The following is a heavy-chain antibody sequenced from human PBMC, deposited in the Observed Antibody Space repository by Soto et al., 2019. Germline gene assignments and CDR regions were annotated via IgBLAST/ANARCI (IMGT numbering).Heavy chain of an antibody. CDR2: INLDGSEQ. D-gene: IGHD3-9*01. CDR3: SRENWFQDY. V-gene: IGHV3-7*03. CDR1: GFTFTRKY. Sequence: WVSLRLSWLASGFTFTRKYMTWVRQAPGKGLEWVASINLDGSEQFYVDSVKGRFIISRDNARSSLYLQMNSLRAEDTALYFCSRENWFQDYWGPGTLVTVSS. J-gene: IGHJ4*02.